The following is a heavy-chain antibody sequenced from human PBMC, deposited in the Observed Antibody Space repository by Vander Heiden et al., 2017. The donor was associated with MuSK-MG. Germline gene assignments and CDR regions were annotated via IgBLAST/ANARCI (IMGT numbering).Heavy chain of an antibody. V-gene: IGHV4-34*01. Sequence: QVQLQQWGAGLLKPSETLSLTCAVYGGSFSGYYWSWIRHPPGKGLEWIGEINHSGSTNYNPSLKSRVTISVDTSKNQFSLKLSSVTAADTAVYYCARRTYYDYVWGSYRFLGYFDYWGQGTLVTVSS. CDR1: GGSFSGYY. CDR3: ARRTYYDYVWGSYRFLGYFDY. D-gene: IGHD3-16*02. J-gene: IGHJ4*02. CDR2: INHSGST.